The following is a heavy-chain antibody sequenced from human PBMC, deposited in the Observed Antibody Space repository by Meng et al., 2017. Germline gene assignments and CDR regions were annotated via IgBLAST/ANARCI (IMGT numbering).Heavy chain of an antibody. CDR2: ISYDGSNK. V-gene: IGHV3-30*01. Sequence: VQLWGAGGGLVQPGRSLRLSCAAPGFTFSCYAMHWVRQAPGKGLEWVAVISYDGSNKYYADSVKGRFTISRDNSKNTLYLQMNSLRAEDTAVYYCASMGYWGQGTLVTVSS. D-gene: IGHD3-10*01. CDR1: GFTFSCYA. J-gene: IGHJ4*02. CDR3: ASMGY.